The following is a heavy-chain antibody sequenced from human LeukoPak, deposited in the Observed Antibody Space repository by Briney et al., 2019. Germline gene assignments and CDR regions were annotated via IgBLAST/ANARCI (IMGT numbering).Heavy chain of an antibody. CDR2: IYYSGTT. Sequence: SETLSLTCTVSRGSISSGGNYWSWIRQYPGKGLEWIGYIYYSGTTYYNPSLESRVIISLDTSKNQFSLKLSSVTAADTAVYYCARRGGVAGYFDYWGQGTLVTVSS. V-gene: IGHV4-31*03. CDR3: ARRGGVAGYFDY. J-gene: IGHJ4*02. D-gene: IGHD6-19*01. CDR1: RGSISSGGNY.